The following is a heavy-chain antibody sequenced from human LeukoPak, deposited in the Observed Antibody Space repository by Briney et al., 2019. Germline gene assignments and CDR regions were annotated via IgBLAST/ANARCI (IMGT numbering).Heavy chain of an antibody. D-gene: IGHD4-17*01. CDR3: ATPGDYGDYGAFDI. CDR2: IYHSGST. V-gene: IGHV4-4*02. J-gene: IGHJ3*02. CDR1: GVSISSSNW. Sequence: SETLSLTCAVSGVSISSSNWWSWVRQPPGKGLEWIGEIYHSGSTNYNPSLKSRVTISVDKSKNQFSLKLSSVTAADTAVYYCATPGDYGDYGAFDIWGQGTMVTVSS.